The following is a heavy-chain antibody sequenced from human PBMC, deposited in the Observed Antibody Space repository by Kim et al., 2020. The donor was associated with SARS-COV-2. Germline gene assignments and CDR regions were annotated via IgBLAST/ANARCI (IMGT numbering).Heavy chain of an antibody. CDR3: ARDRITIFGVVIKSYYYGMDV. Sequence: ASVKVSCKASGYTFTSYYMHWVRQAPGQGLEWMGIINPSGGSTSYAQKCQGRVTMTRDTSTSTVYMELSSLRSEDTAVYYCARDRITIFGVVIKSYYYGMDVWGQGTTLTVSS. V-gene: IGHV1-46*01. CDR1: GYTFTSYY. CDR2: INPSGGST. D-gene: IGHD3-3*01. J-gene: IGHJ6*02.